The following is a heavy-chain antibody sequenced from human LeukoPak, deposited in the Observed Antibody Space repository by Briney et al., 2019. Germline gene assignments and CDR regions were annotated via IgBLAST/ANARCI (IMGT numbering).Heavy chain of an antibody. J-gene: IGHJ4*02. CDR2: IKQDGSEK. V-gene: IGHV3-7*03. D-gene: IGHD2-2*01. CDR3: ARVRGCNSTICHYFDY. Sequence: GGSLRLSCAASGFTLSSYWMSWVRQAPGKGLEWVANIKQDGSEKYYVDSVKGRFTISRDNAKNSLYLQMNSLRAEDTAVYYCARVRGCNSTICHYFDYWGQGTLVTVSS. CDR1: GFTLSSYW.